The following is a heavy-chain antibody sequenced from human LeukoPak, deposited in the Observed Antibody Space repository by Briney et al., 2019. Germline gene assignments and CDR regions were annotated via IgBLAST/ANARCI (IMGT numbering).Heavy chain of an antibody. CDR1: GFTFSSYS. CDR2: ISSSSSTI. D-gene: IGHD3-10*01. Sequence: GGSLRLSCAASGFTFSSYSMNWVRQAPGKGLEWVSYISSSSSTIYYADSVKGRFTISRDNAKNSLYLQMNSLRAEDTAVYYCARDLITMVRGVINDDYWGQGTLVTVSS. CDR3: ARDLITMVRGVINDDY. V-gene: IGHV3-48*01. J-gene: IGHJ4*02.